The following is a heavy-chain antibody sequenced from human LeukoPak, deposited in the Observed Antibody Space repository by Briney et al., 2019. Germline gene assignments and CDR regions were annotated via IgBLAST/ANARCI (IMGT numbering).Heavy chain of an antibody. CDR1: GASIRSSIHY. CDR3: ARVTTGSTTLDS. CDR2: VYYSGGT. D-gene: IGHD1-1*01. J-gene: IGHJ5*01. V-gene: IGHV4-39*02. Sequence: SETLSLTCAVSGASIRSSIHYWGWVRQPPGKGLEWIGSVYYSGGTYYNPSLESRLTISVDTSNNRFSLKLKSVTAADAAVFYCARVTTGSTTLDSWGQGILVTVSS.